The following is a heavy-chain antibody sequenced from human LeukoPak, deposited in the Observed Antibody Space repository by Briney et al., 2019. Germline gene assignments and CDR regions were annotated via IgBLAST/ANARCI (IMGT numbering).Heavy chain of an antibody. D-gene: IGHD3-22*01. CDR2: IYYSGST. CDR3: ARDYDSSGYFFDY. J-gene: IGHJ4*02. Sequence: SETLSLTCTVSGGSISSGGYYWSWIRQHPGKGLEWIGYIYYSGSTYYNPSLKSRVTISVDTSKNQFSLKLSSVTAADTAVYYCARDYDSSGYFFDYWGQGTPVTVSS. V-gene: IGHV4-31*03. CDR1: GGSISSGGYY.